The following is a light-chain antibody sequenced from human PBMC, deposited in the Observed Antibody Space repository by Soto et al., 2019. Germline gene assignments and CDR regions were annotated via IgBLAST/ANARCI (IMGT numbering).Light chain of an antibody. Sequence: QSALTQPPSASGSPGQSVTISCTGTSSDVGGYNYVSWYQQHPGKAPKLMIYEVSNRPSGVPDRFSGSKAGNTAALTVSGLPAEDEEDYYSSSYAVSNNPYVVFGGGTKLTVL. V-gene: IGLV2-8*01. J-gene: IGLJ2*01. CDR1: SSDVGGYNY. CDR3: SSYAVSNNPYVV. CDR2: EVS.